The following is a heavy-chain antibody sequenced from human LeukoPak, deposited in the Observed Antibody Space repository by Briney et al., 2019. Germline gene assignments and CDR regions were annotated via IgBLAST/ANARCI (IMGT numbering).Heavy chain of an antibody. CDR3: ARVGRLDYGDYLAH. D-gene: IGHD4-17*01. V-gene: IGHV7-4-1*02. CDR2: IDTNTGSP. J-gene: IGHJ4*02. CDR1: GYTFARYP. Sequence: ASVKVACKTSGYTFARYPIHWVRQAPGRGLEWMGWIDTNTGSPTYAQAFAGRFVFSLDTSVTTAYLQISSLRSADTAVYYCARVGRLDYGDYLAHWGPGNRITVSS.